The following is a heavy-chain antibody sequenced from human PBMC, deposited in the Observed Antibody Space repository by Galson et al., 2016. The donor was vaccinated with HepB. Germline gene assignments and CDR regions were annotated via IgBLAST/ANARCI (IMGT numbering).Heavy chain of an antibody. CDR1: GLSVSNNY. Sequence: SLRLSCAASGLSVSNNYMSWVRQAPGKGLEWVSVIYSGGNTYYADSVKGRFTISRDNSKNTLYLYMDNLTAGDTAIYYCGKPGGFDYWGQGALVTVSS. CDR3: GKPGGFDY. V-gene: IGHV3-53*01. CDR2: IYSGGNT. D-gene: IGHD3-16*01. J-gene: IGHJ4*02.